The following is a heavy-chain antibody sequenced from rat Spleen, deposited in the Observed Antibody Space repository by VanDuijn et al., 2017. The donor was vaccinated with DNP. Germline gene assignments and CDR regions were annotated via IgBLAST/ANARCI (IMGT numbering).Heavy chain of an antibody. J-gene: IGHJ1*01. Sequence: EVQLVESGGGLVQPGRSLKLSCAASGFTFSDYYMAWVRQAPTKGLEWVASISYDGGSTFYRDSVKGRFTISRDNAKSSLYLQMNSLRSEETATYYCTRERSDWYFDFWGPGTMVTVSS. V-gene: IGHV5-20*01. CDR2: ISYDGGST. CDR3: TRERSDWYFDF. CDR1: GFTFSDYY.